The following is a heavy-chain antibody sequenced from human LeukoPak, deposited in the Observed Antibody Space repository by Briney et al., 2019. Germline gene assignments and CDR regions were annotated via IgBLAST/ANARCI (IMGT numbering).Heavy chain of an antibody. D-gene: IGHD2-2*01. V-gene: IGHV4-59*01. CDR3: ARVRCISTSCPIDY. CDR2: IYYSGST. Sequence: SETLSLTCTVSGGTINSYYWSWIRQPPGKGLEWIGSIYYSGSTKYNPSLKSRVTISVDTSKNQFSLKLSSVTAADTAVYYCARVRCISTSCPIDYWGQGTLVTVSS. CDR1: GGTINSYY. J-gene: IGHJ4*02.